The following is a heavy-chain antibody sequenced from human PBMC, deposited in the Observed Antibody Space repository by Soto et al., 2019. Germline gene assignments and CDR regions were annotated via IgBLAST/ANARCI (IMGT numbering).Heavy chain of an antibody. CDR3: ARDDVHCSGGRCYGVPMDV. J-gene: IGHJ6*03. D-gene: IGHD2-15*01. CDR2: INHSGST. CDR1: GGSFSGYY. Sequence: SETLSLTCAVHGGSFSGYYWSWIRQPPGKGLEWIGEINHSGSTNYNPSLKSRVTISRDNSKNTLFLQMNSLRVEDTAVYYCARDDVHCSGGRCYGVPMDVWGKGTTVTVSS. V-gene: IGHV4-34*01.